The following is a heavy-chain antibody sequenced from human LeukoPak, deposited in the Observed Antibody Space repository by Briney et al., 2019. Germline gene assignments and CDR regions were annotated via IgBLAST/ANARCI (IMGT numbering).Heavy chain of an antibody. Sequence: PGGSLRLSCVASGFTFSSSEMNWVRQAPGKGLEWISYITSSSRTIWYADSVKGRFTISRDNAKNSLYLQMNGLRDDDTAVYYCARIPHPSPAGYWGQGTLVTVSS. CDR2: ITSSSRTI. J-gene: IGHJ4*02. V-gene: IGHV3-48*03. CDR3: ARIPHPSPAGY. CDR1: GFTFSSSE.